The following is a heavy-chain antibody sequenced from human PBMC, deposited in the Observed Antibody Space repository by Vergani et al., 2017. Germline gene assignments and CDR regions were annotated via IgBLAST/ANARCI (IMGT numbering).Heavy chain of an antibody. J-gene: IGHJ4*02. CDR3: AKRPAAGIDS. D-gene: IGHD2-2*01. CDR2: IGGSGGST. Sequence: EVQLLESGGGLVQPGGSLRLSSAASVFTFSSYAMSWVRQAPGKGLEWVSTIGGSGGSTYYAASVKGRFTISRDNSQNTLYLQMNSLRAEDTAVYFCAKRPAAGIDSGGQGTLVTVSS. V-gene: IGHV3-23*01. CDR1: VFTFSSYA.